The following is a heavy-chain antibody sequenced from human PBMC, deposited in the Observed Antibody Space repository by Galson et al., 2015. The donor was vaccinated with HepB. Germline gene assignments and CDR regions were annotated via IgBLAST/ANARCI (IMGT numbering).Heavy chain of an antibody. Sequence: SLRLSCAASGFTFSSYGMHWVRQAPGKGLEWVAVISYDGSNKYYADSVKGRFTISRDNSKNTLYLQMNSLRAEDTAVYYCARDYYGSGSPPDYWGQGTLVTVSS. CDR3: ARDYYGSGSPPDY. J-gene: IGHJ4*02. CDR2: ISYDGSNK. D-gene: IGHD3-10*01. CDR1: GFTFSSYG. V-gene: IGHV3-30*03.